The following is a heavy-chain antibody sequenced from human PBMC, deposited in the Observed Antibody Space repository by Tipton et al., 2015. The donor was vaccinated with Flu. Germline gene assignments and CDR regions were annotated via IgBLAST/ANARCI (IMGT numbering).Heavy chain of an antibody. D-gene: IGHD2-2*03. V-gene: IGHV1-24*01. Sequence: QSGAEVKKPGASVKVSCKVSGYTLTELSMHWVRQAPGKGLEWMGGFDPEDGETIYAQKFQGRVTMTEDTSTDTAYMELSSLRSEDTAVYYCATGGNCSSTSCPGYYYYYMDVWGKGTTVTVSS. CDR3: ATGGNCSSTSCPGYYYYYMDV. J-gene: IGHJ6*03. CDR2: FDPEDGET. CDR1: GYTLTELS.